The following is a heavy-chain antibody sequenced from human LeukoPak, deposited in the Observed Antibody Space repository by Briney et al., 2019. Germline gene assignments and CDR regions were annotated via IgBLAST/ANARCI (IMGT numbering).Heavy chain of an antibody. CDR1: GFTFGDYA. CDR3: ANDLYGADTSMNT. Sequence: GGSLRLSCTASGFTFGDYAMSWFRQAPGMGLEWVSVIYSDGTTYYADSVKGRFTVSRDNFKNTLYPQMNSLRAEGTAVYYCANDLYGADTSMNTWGQGTLVTVSS. CDR2: IYSDGTT. D-gene: IGHD5-18*01. J-gene: IGHJ5*02. V-gene: IGHV3-53*01.